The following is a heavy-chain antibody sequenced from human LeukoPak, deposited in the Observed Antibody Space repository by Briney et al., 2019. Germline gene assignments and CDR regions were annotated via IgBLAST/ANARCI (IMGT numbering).Heavy chain of an antibody. Sequence: GGSLRLSCAASGFTFSSYAMSWVRQAPGKGLEWVSAISGSGGSTYYADSVKGRFTISRDNSKNTLYLQMNSLRSEDTAVYYCARDFGLDCTNGVCQRVGYYFDYWGQGTLVTVSS. CDR2: ISGSGGST. CDR3: ARDFGLDCTNGVCQRVGYYFDY. D-gene: IGHD2-8*01. CDR1: GFTFSSYA. V-gene: IGHV3-23*01. J-gene: IGHJ4*02.